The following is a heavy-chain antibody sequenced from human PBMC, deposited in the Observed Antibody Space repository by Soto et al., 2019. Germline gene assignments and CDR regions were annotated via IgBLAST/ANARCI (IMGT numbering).Heavy chain of an antibody. CDR1: GGSISSYY. CDR2: IYYSGST. CDR3: ARRHGDYESYYMDV. D-gene: IGHD4-17*01. J-gene: IGHJ6*03. Sequence: SETLSLTCTVSGGSISSYYWSWIRQPPGKGLEWIGYIYYSGSTNYNPSLKSRVTISVDTSKNQFSLKLSSVTAADTAVYYCARRHGDYESYYMDVWGKGTTVTVSS. V-gene: IGHV4-59*08.